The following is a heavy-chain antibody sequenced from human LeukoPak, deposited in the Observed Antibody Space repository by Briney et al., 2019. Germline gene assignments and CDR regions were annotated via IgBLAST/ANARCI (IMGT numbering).Heavy chain of an antibody. Sequence: SETLSLTCTVSGGSISSYYWSWIRQPAGKGREWIGRICTSGSTNYNPSLKSRVTMSVDTSKNQFSLKLSSVTAADTAVYYCARESVTTSYYYYYMDVWGKGTTVTISS. V-gene: IGHV4-4*07. CDR1: GGSISSYY. D-gene: IGHD4-17*01. CDR3: ARESVTTSYYYYYMDV. CDR2: ICTSGST. J-gene: IGHJ6*03.